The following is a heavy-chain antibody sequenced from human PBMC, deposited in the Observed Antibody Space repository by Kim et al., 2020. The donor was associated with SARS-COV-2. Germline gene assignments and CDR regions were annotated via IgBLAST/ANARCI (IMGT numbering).Heavy chain of an antibody. Sequence: GGSLRLSCAASGFTFSNHWMNWVRQAAGKGLEWVANIKQDGSEKYYVDSVKGRFTISRDNARKSLYLQMSSLRAEDTAVYYCAGGTGWLSHYWGQGTLVTVSS. D-gene: IGHD2-15*01. CDR3: AGGTGWLSHY. J-gene: IGHJ4*02. V-gene: IGHV3-7*01. CDR1: GFTFSNHW. CDR2: IKQDGSEK.